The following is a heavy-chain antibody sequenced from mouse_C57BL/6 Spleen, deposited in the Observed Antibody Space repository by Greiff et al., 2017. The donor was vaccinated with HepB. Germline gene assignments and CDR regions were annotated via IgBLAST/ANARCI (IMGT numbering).Heavy chain of an antibody. CDR1: GYTFTTYP. D-gene: IGHD2-4*01. Sequence: VKLMESGAELVKPGASVKMSCKASGYTFTTYPIEWMKQNHGKSLEWIGNFHPYNDDTKYNEKFKGKATLTVEKSSSTVYLELSRLTSDDSAVYYCARRGYDYDGFAYWGQGTLVTVSA. CDR2: FHPYNDDT. V-gene: IGHV1-47*01. CDR3: ARRGYDYDGFAY. J-gene: IGHJ3*01.